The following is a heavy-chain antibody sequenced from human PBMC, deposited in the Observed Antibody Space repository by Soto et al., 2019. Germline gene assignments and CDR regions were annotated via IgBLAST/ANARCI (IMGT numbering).Heavy chain of an antibody. J-gene: IGHJ6*03. D-gene: IGHD2-2*01. CDR2: INHSGST. Sequence: QVQLQQWGAGLLKPSETLSLTCAVYGGSFSGYYWSWIRQPPGKGLEWIGEINHSGSTNYNPSLKSRVTISVDTFKNQFSLKLSSVTAADTAVYYCASQKVLAARIMDVWGKGTTVTVSS. CDR1: GGSFSGYY. CDR3: ASQKVLAARIMDV. V-gene: IGHV4-34*01.